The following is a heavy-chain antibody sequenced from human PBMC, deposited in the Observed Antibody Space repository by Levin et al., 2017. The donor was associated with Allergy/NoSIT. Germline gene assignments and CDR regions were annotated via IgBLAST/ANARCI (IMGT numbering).Heavy chain of an antibody. CDR1: GFTFSSFA. V-gene: IGHV3-23*01. CDR3: AKKAVTGPQAYYFDY. D-gene: IGHD1-14*01. J-gene: IGHJ4*02. Sequence: GESLKISCAASGFTFSSFAMSWVRQAPGKGLEWVSSVSGNTGTTFYVDSVKGRFTISRDNSKNTLYLQMDSLRADDTAVYYCAKKAVTGPQAYYFDYWGQGTLVTVSS. CDR2: VSGNTGTT.